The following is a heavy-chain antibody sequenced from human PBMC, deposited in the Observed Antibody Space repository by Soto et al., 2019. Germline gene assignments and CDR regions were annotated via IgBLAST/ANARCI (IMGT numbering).Heavy chain of an antibody. V-gene: IGHV4-39*01. CDR2: IYYTRNT. CDR1: GGSISSGSFY. Sequence: ASETLSLTCTVSGGSISSGSFYWGWIRQPPGKGLEWIGSIYYTRNTYYNPSLKSRVTISVDSSKNQFSLKLSSVTAADTAVYYCARHWEQWLGYIDYWGQATLVTVSS. CDR3: ARHWEQWLGYIDY. J-gene: IGHJ4*02. D-gene: IGHD6-19*01.